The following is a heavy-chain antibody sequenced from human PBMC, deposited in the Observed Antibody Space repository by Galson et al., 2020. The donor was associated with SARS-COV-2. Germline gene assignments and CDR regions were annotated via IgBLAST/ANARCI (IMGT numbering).Heavy chain of an antibody. J-gene: IGHJ6*02. CDR1: GFTFSSYA. CDR3: AKDALAVAGTNYYYGMDV. Sequence: GGSLRLSCAASGFTFSSYAMSWVRQAPGKGLEWVSVIYSGGSTYYADSVKGRFTISRDNSKNTLYLQMNSLRAEDTAVYYCAKDALAVAGTNYYYGMDVWGQGTTVTVSS. V-gene: IGHV3-23*03. D-gene: IGHD6-19*01. CDR2: IYSGGST.